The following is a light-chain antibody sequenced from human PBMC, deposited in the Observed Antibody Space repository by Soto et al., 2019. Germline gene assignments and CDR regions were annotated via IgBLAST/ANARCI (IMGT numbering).Light chain of an antibody. V-gene: IGLV1-40*01. Sequence: QSLLTQPSSVSGAPGQRVTISCTGSSSNIGSTYDVQWYQQLPGTAPKLLIHGNTDRPSGVPDRFSGSKSGTSASLAITGLQADDEADYYCQSYDDSLSVHYVFGTGTKV. CDR1: SSNIGSTYD. CDR2: GNT. CDR3: QSYDDSLSVHYV. J-gene: IGLJ1*01.